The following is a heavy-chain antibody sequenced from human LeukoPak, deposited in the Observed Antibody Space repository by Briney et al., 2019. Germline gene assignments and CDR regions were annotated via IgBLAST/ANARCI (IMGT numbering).Heavy chain of an antibody. Sequence: ASVKVSCKSSGYTFTDYDINWVRQATGQGLEWMGWMNPDSGNTGYAQKFQGSVTMTRNTSINTAYMELSSLRSEDTAVYYCARVPDYYILGYFDYWGQGTLVTVSS. CDR3: ARVPDYYILGYFDY. V-gene: IGHV1-8*02. CDR2: MNPDSGNT. CDR1: GYTFTDYD. J-gene: IGHJ4*02. D-gene: IGHD3-9*01.